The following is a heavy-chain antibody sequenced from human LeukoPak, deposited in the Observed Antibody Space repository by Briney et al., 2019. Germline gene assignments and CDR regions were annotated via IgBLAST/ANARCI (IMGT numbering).Heavy chain of an antibody. CDR3: ARGRSFGVVIMGFDY. CDR1: GGTFSSYA. D-gene: IGHD3-3*01. J-gene: IGHJ4*02. Sequence: SVKVSCRASGGTFSSYAISWVRQAPGQGLEWMGGIIPIFGTANYAQKFQGRVTITADESTSTAYMELSSLRSEDTAVYYCARGRSFGVVIMGFDYWGQGALVTVSS. V-gene: IGHV1-69*13. CDR2: IIPIFGTA.